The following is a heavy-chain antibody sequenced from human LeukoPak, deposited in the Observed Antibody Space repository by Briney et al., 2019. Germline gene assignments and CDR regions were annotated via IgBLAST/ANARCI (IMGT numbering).Heavy chain of an antibody. CDR2: ISSSGSTI. V-gene: IGHV3-11*01. D-gene: IGHD2-15*01. CDR1: GFTFSDYY. J-gene: IGHJ4*02. Sequence: GGSLRLSCAASGFTFSDYYMSWIRQAPGKGLEWVSYISSSGSTIYYADSVKGRFTISRDNAKNSLYLQMNSLRAEDTAVYYCARVSEDCSGGSCYSGLDYWGQGTLVTVSS. CDR3: ARVSEDCSGGSCYSGLDY.